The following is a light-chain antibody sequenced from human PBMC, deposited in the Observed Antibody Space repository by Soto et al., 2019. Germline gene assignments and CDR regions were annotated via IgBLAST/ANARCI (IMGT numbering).Light chain of an antibody. Sequence: DIQMTQSPSSLSASVGDRVTSTCRASQGMSNYLAWYQQKPGKVPKLLIYAASTLQSGVPSRFSGSGSGTDFTLTISSLQPEDVATYYCQKYNSAPWTFGQGTKVEIK. J-gene: IGKJ1*01. CDR1: QGMSNY. V-gene: IGKV1-27*01. CDR3: QKYNSAPWT. CDR2: AAS.